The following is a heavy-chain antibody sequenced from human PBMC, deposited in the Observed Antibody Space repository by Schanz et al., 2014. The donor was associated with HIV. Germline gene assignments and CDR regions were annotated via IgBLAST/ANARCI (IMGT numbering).Heavy chain of an antibody. CDR2: ITPDGSVT. V-gene: IGHV3-74*01. J-gene: IGHJ4*02. Sequence: DVQLVESGGGLIQPGESLSLSCVASGFTFGTTWMYWVRQGPGKGLTWVSYITPDGSVTYADSVKGRFTASRDNSKNALFLQMNSLRAEDTAVYYCARDRPRVTLPTCFDYWGQGTLATVSS. D-gene: IGHD3-16*01. CDR1: GFTFGTTW. CDR3: ARDRPRVTLPTCFDY.